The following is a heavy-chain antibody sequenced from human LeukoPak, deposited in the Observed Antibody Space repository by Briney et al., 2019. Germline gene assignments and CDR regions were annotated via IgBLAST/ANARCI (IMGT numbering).Heavy chain of an antibody. J-gene: IGHJ5*02. Sequence: SETLSLTCAVSDYSISIAYYWGWFRQPPGKGLEWIGSIYHSGSTYYNPSLKSRVTISVDTSKNQFSLKLSSVTAADTAIYYCARSSFGDRRDWFDPWGQGTLVTVSS. D-gene: IGHD3-10*01. CDR2: IYHSGST. CDR3: ARSSFGDRRDWFDP. CDR1: DYSISIAYY. V-gene: IGHV4-38-2*01.